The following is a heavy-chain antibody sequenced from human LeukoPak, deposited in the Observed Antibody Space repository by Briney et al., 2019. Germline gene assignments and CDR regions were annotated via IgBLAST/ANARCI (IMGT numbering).Heavy chain of an antibody. CDR2: INEDGSEK. CDR1: GFTFSDYY. V-gene: IGHV3-7*01. D-gene: IGHD1-26*01. CDR3: ARELGSYEGGYYGMDV. J-gene: IGHJ6*02. Sequence: GGSLRLSCAASGFTFSDYYMSWIRQAPGKGLEWVANINEDGSEKNYVESLKGRFTISRDNAKNSLYLQMNSLRAEDTALYYCARELGSYEGGYYGMDVWGQGTTVTVSS.